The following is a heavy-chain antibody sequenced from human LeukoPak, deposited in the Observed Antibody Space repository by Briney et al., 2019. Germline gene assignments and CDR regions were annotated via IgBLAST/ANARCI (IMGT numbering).Heavy chain of an antibody. CDR2: IKQDGSEK. CDR3: ARLPEAGFDY. J-gene: IGHJ4*02. D-gene: IGHD6-19*01. CDR1: GFTFSSYW. V-gene: IGHV3-7*01. Sequence: GGSLRLSCAASGFTFSSYWMSWVRQTPGQGLEWVANIKQDGSEKYYLDSVKGRFTISRDNAKNSLYLQMNSLRAEDTAVYYCARLPEAGFDYWGQGTLVTVSS.